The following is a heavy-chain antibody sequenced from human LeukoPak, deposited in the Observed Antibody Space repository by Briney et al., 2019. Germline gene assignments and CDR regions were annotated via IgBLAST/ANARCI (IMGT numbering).Heavy chain of an antibody. J-gene: IGHJ5*02. Sequence: GGSLRLSCAASGFTFSSYSMNWVRQAPGKGLERVSSISSSSSYIYYADSVKGRFTISRDNAKNSLYLQMNSLRAEDTAVYYCASEYYDFWSGHPAEWFDPWGQGTLVTVSS. CDR2: ISSSSSYI. CDR1: GFTFSSYS. CDR3: ASEYYDFWSGHPAEWFDP. D-gene: IGHD3-3*01. V-gene: IGHV3-21*01.